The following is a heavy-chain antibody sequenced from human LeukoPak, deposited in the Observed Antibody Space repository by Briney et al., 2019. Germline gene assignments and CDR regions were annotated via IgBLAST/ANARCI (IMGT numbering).Heavy chain of an antibody. CDR3: ARDRISGFYYGYPYYFDS. J-gene: IGHJ4*02. Sequence: EASVKVSCKASGGIFSSYAINWVRQAPGQGLEWMGGIIPIFTTANYAQKFQGRVTITTDESTTTAYMELSSLRSEDTAVYYCARDRISGFYYGYPYYFDSWGQGTPVTVSS. V-gene: IGHV1-69*05. D-gene: IGHD3-10*01. CDR2: IIPIFTTA. CDR1: GGIFSSYA.